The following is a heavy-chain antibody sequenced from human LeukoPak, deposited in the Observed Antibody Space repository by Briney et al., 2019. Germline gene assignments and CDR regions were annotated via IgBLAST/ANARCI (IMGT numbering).Heavy chain of an antibody. CDR3: ARIAIAADSAKYYFFGMDV. D-gene: IGHD6-13*01. CDR2: IYPGDSDT. V-gene: IGHV5-51*01. J-gene: IGHJ6*01. Sequence: GGSLRLSCKVSGYSLTSYWIGWVREMPGQGLEWMGSIYPGDSDTRYSPSFQGRVTISADKSITTAYLHWSSLKASATAMYYCARIAIAADSAKYYFFGMDVWGQGTTVTVS. CDR1: GYSLTSYW.